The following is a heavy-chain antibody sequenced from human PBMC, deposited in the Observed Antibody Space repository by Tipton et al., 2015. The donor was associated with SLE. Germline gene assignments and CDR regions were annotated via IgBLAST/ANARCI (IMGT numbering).Heavy chain of an antibody. Sequence: TLSLTCAVYGGSFSGYYWSWIRQPPGKGLEWIGEINHSGSTNYNPSLKSRVTISVDTSKNQFSLKLSSVTAADTAVYYCARGRKVAAHWHFDLWGRGTLVTVSS. V-gene: IGHV4-34*01. CDR3: ARGRKVAAHWHFDL. CDR2: INHSGST. CDR1: GGSFSGYY. D-gene: IGHD6-19*01. J-gene: IGHJ2*01.